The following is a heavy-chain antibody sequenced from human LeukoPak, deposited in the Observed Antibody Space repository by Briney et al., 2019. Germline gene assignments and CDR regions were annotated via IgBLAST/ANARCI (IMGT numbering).Heavy chain of an antibody. J-gene: IGHJ5*02. CDR1: GFTFSDYY. D-gene: IGHD3-10*01. CDR3: ASTPVTIGSGWFDP. Sequence: GGSLRLSCAVSGFTFSDYYMSWIRQAPGKGLEWVSYISSGGSTISHADSVKGRFTISRDNAENSLYLQMNSLRAEDTAVYYCASTPVTIGSGWFDPWGQGTLVTVSS. CDR2: ISSGGSTI. V-gene: IGHV3-11*04.